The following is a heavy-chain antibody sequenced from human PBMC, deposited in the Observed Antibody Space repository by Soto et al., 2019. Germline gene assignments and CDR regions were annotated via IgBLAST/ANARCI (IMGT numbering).Heavy chain of an antibody. CDR2: ISSNTNYI. Sequence: PGGSLRLSCAASGFTVSLYSMSWVRQAPGKGLEWVSSISSNTNYIYYGDSMKGRFTISRDDAKNSLYLQMNSLRVEDTAVYYCVRARSTDSRPDYWGQGTLVTSPQ. J-gene: IGHJ4*02. CDR1: GFTVSLYS. CDR3: VRARSTDSRPDY. D-gene: IGHD3-22*01. V-gene: IGHV3-21*06.